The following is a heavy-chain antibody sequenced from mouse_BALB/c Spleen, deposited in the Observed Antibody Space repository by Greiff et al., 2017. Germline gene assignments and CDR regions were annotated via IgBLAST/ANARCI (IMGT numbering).Heavy chain of an antibody. CDR3: VRHGSTKAMDY. CDR2: IRSKSNNYAT. Sequence: EVHLVESGGGLVQPKGSLKLSCAASGFTFNTYAMNWVRQAPGKGLEWVARIRSKSNNYATYYADSVKDRFTISRDDSQSMLYLQMNNLKTEDTAMYYCVRHGSTKAMDYWGQGTSVTVSS. J-gene: IGHJ4*01. CDR1: GFTFNTYA. V-gene: IGHV10-1*02. D-gene: IGHD2-1*01.